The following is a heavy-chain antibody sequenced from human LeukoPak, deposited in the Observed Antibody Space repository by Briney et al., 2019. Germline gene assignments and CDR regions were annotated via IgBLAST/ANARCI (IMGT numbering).Heavy chain of an antibody. Sequence: GGSLRLSCAASGFTFSSYSMSWVRQAPGKGLEWVSAISSSGGSTDYTDSVKGRFTISRDNSKNTLYLQMNSLRAEDTAVYYCARDDGGYGYFDYWGQGTLVTVSS. CDR3: ARDDGGYGYFDY. V-gene: IGHV3-23*01. CDR2: ISSSGGST. J-gene: IGHJ4*02. CDR1: GFTFSSYS. D-gene: IGHD5-18*01.